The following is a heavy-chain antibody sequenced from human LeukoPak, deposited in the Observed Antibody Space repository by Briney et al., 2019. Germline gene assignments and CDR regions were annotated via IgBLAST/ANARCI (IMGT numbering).Heavy chain of an antibody. D-gene: IGHD3-9*01. CDR3: ASSDGYFDWLPHY. CDR2: INPNSGGT. V-gene: IGHV1-2*02. J-gene: IGHJ4*02. CDR1: GYTFTSYY. Sequence: ASVKVSCKASGYTFTSYYMHWVRQAPGQGLEWMGWINPNSGGTNYAQNFQGRVTMTRDTSIRTAYMELSRLRSDDTAVYYCASSDGYFDWLPHYWGQGTLATVSS.